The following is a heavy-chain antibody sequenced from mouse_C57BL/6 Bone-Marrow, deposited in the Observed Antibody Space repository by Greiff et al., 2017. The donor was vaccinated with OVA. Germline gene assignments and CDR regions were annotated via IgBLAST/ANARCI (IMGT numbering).Heavy chain of an antibody. CDR2: IYPRSGNT. J-gene: IGHJ1*03. Sequence: VQLQQSGAELARPGASVKLSCKASGYTFTSYGISWVKQRTGQGLEWIGEIYPRSGNTYYNEKFKGKATLTADKSSSTAYMELRSLTSEDSAVYFCAREGKLWSDWYFDVWGTGTTVTVSS. CDR3: AREGKLWSDWYFDV. V-gene: IGHV1-81*01. CDR1: GYTFTSYG. D-gene: IGHD4-1*01.